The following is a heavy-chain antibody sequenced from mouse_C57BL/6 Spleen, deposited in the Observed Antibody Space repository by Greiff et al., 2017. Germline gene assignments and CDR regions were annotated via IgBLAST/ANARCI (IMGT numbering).Heavy chain of an antibody. J-gene: IGHJ4*01. CDR2: IYPGDGDT. Sequence: VQLQQSGAELVKPGASVKISCKASGYAFSSYWMNWVKQRPGKGLEWIGQIYPGDGDTNYNGKFKGKATLTADKSSSTAYMQLSSLTSEDSAVYFCARSVYGPYAMDYWGQGTTLTVSS. V-gene: IGHV1-80*01. D-gene: IGHD1-2*01. CDR3: ARSVYGPYAMDY. CDR1: GYAFSSYW.